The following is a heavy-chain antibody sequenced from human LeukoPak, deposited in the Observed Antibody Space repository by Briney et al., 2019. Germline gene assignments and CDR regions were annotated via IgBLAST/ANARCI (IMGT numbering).Heavy chain of an antibody. CDR3: ARDVYFGSGPGALDYYQMDV. CDR2: IRQDGGDK. D-gene: IGHD3-10*01. CDR1: GFTFSDHW. J-gene: IGHJ6*03. Sequence: GGSLRLSCAASGFTFSDHWMSWVRQAPGKGLEWVGNIRQDGGDKYYVDSVKGRFTLSRDNAENSVHLQMSSLGADDTAVYYCARDVYFGSGPGALDYYQMDVWGEGTTVIVYS. V-gene: IGHV3-7*01.